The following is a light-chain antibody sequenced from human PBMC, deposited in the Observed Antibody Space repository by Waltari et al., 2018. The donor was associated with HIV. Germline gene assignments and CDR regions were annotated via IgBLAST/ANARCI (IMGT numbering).Light chain of an antibody. V-gene: IGKV3-20*01. CDR3: QQYGSSPLIT. J-gene: IGKJ5*01. Sequence: DIVLTQSPGTLSLSPGERATLSCRASQSVSSSYLAWYQQKPGQAPRVRIYGASSRATGIPDRFSGSGSGTDFTLTVSRLEPEDFAVYYCQQYGSSPLITFGQGTRLEIK. CDR1: QSVSSSY. CDR2: GAS.